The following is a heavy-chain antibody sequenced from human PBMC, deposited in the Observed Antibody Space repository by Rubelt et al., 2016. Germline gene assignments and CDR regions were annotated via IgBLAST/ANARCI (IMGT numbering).Heavy chain of an antibody. Sequence: EVQLLESGGGLVQAGGSLRLSCSASGFTVSSNYMSWVRQAPGKGLEWVSVFYSGGSTYYADSVKGRFTISRDHSKNTLYLQMNSLRAEDTAVYYCARVFEAWGQGTLVTVSS. D-gene: IGHD1-14*01. CDR3: ARVFEA. CDR1: GFTVSSNY. V-gene: IGHV3-66*01. J-gene: IGHJ5*02. CDR2: FYSGGST.